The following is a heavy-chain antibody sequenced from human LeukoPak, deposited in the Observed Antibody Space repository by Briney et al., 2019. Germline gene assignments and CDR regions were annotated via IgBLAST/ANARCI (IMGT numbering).Heavy chain of an antibody. CDR3: ATGTTVTTWGAFDI. V-gene: IGHV1-24*01. Sequence: ASVKVSCKASGYTLTELSMHWVRQAPGKGREWMGGFDPEDGETIYAQKFQGRVTMTEDTSTDTAYIELSSLRSEDTAVYYCATGTTVTTWGAFDIWGQGTMVTVSS. D-gene: IGHD4-17*01. CDR2: FDPEDGET. CDR1: GYTLTELS. J-gene: IGHJ3*02.